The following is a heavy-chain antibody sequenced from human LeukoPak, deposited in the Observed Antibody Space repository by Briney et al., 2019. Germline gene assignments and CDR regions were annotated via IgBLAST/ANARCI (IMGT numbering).Heavy chain of an antibody. CDR1: GGSISSYY. CDR3: ARAYYYDSSGYYFFDY. CDR2: IYTSGST. D-gene: IGHD3-22*01. Sequence: PSGTLSLTCTVSGGSISSYYWSWIRQPAGKGLEWIGRIYTSGSTNYNPSLKSRVTISVDKSKNQFSLKLSSVTAADTAVYYCARAYYYDSSGYYFFDYWGQGTLVTVPS. V-gene: IGHV4-4*07. J-gene: IGHJ4*02.